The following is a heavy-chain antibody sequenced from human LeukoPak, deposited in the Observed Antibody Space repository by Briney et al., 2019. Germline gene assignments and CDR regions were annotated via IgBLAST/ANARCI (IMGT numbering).Heavy chain of an antibody. CDR2: IIPILGIA. CDR3: ARSNEDMAAHDY. J-gene: IGHJ4*02. CDR1: GGTFSSYA. Sequence: SVKVSCKASGGTFSSYATSWVRQAPGQGLEWMGRIIPILGIANYAQKFQGRVTITADKSTSTAYMELSSLRSEDTAVYYCARSNEDMAAHDYWGQGTLVTVSS. V-gene: IGHV1-69*04. D-gene: IGHD6-6*01.